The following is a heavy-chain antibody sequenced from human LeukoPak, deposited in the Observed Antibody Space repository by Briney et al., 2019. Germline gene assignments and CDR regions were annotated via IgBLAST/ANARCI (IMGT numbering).Heavy chain of an antibody. CDR3: ARHAPVLSYDFRSGYRNWFDP. Sequence: SETLSLTCTVSGGSISSSSYYWGWIRQPPGKGLERIGSIYYSGSTYYNPSLKSRVTISVDTSKNQFSLKLSSVTAADTAVYYCARHAPVLSYDFRSGYRNWFDPWGRGTLVTVSS. CDR2: IYYSGST. J-gene: IGHJ5*02. V-gene: IGHV4-39*01. CDR1: GGSISSSSYY. D-gene: IGHD3-3*01.